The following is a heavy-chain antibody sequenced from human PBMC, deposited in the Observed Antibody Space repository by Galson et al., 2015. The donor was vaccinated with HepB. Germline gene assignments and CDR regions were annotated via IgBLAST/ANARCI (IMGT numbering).Heavy chain of an antibody. CDR2: MKQDGSEK. V-gene: IGHV3-7*03. D-gene: IGHD3-9*01. J-gene: IGHJ4*02. CDR1: GFTFSSYW. CDR3: ARKLRYFDWFYFDY. Sequence: SLRLSCAASGFTFSSYWMSWVRQAPGKGLEWVANMKQDGSEKYYVDSVKGRFTISRDNAKNSLYLQMNSLRAEDTAVYYCARKLRYFDWFYFDYWGQGTLVTVSS.